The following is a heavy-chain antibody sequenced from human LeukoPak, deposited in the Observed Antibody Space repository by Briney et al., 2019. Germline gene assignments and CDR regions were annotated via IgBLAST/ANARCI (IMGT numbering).Heavy chain of an antibody. Sequence: ASVKVSCKASGYTFTSYYMHWVRQAPGQGLEWMGWINPNSGGTNYAQKFQGRVTMTRDTSISTAYMELSSLRSDDTAVYYCAITLGCCSSTSCYKFDPWGQGTLVTVSS. V-gene: IGHV1-2*02. CDR3: AITLGCCSSTSCYKFDP. CDR1: GYTFTSYY. D-gene: IGHD2-2*02. J-gene: IGHJ5*02. CDR2: INPNSGGT.